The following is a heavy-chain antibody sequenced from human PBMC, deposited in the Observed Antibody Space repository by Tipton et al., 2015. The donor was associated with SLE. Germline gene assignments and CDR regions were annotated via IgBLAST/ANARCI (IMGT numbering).Heavy chain of an antibody. CDR2: IDPSDSYT. Sequence: VQLVQSGAEVKKPGESLRISCKGSGYSFTSYWISWVRQMPGKGLEWMGRIDPSDSYTNYSPSFQGHVTISADKSISTSYLQWSSLKASDTAMYYCARSPYSYYYMDVWGKGTTVTVSS. J-gene: IGHJ6*03. V-gene: IGHV5-10-1*01. CDR3: ARSPYSYYYMDV. CDR1: GYSFTSYW.